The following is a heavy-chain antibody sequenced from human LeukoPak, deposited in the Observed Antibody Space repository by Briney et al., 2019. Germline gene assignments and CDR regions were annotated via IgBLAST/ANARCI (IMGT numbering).Heavy chain of an antibody. J-gene: IGHJ5*02. CDR3: ARGGIAVPPNPNYNWFDP. Sequence: TLSLTCSVSAGSISRYYWSWIRQPPGKALEWLARIDWDDDKYYTTSLKTRLTISKDTSKNQVVLKMTNMDPVDTATYYCARGGIAVPPNPNYNWFDPWGQGTLVTVSS. V-gene: IGHV2-70*18. D-gene: IGHD6-19*01. CDR1: VSAGSISRYY. CDR2: IDWDDDK.